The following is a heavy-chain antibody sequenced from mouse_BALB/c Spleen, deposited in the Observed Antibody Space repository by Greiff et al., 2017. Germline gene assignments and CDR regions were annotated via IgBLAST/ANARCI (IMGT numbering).Heavy chain of an antibody. V-gene: IGHV1-54*01. CDR2: INPGSGGT. CDR3: ARYGNPLYYYAMDY. CDR1: GYAFTNYL. D-gene: IGHD2-1*01. J-gene: IGHJ4*01. Sequence: QVQLKQSGAELVRPGTSVKVSCKASGYAFTNYLIEWVKQRPGQGLEWIGVINPGSGGTNYNEKFKGKATLTADKSSSTAYMQLSSLTSDDSAVYFCARYGNPLYYYAMDYWGQGTSVTVSS.